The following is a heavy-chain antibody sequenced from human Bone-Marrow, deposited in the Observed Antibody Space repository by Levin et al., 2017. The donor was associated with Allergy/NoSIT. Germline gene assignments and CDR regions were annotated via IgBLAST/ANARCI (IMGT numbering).Heavy chain of an antibody. V-gene: IGHV1-18*01. Sequence: ASVKVSCEASGYTFTSFAISWVRQAPGQGLEWMGWISAYDDDTNYAQNFQDRVSMTTDTSTNTAYMELRSLRSDDTAVYYCARGAYSGGDCYSPDDCGHGALVTASS. J-gene: IGHJ4*01. CDR1: GYTFTSFA. D-gene: IGHD2-21*02. CDR2: ISAYDDDT. CDR3: ARGAYSGGDCYSPDD.